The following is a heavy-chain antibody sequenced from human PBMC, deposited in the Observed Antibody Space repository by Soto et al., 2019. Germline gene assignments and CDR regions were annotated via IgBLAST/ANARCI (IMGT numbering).Heavy chain of an antibody. Sequence: GESLKISCKGSGYSFTGYWIGWVRQMPGKGLEWMGIIYPGDSDTRYSPSFQGQVTISADKSISTAYLQWSSLKASDTAMYYCARTETNRGYRYGYCMAVWGQGTTVTVSS. J-gene: IGHJ6*02. CDR3: ARTETNRGYRYGYCMAV. V-gene: IGHV5-51*01. D-gene: IGHD5-18*01. CDR1: GYSFTGYW. CDR2: IYPGDSDT.